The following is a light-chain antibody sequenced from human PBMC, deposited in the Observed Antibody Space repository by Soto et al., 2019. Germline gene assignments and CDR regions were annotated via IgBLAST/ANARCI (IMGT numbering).Light chain of an antibody. J-gene: IGKJ2*01. CDR1: QSVSSGY. Sequence: ETVRTQSPGTLSLSPGERATLSCRASQSVSSGYLAWYQQKPGQAPRLLIFGASNRATGIPDRFTGSGSGTDFTLTISRLEPEDFAVYYCQQYGISQNTFGQGTKLEIK. CDR2: GAS. CDR3: QQYGISQNT. V-gene: IGKV3-20*01.